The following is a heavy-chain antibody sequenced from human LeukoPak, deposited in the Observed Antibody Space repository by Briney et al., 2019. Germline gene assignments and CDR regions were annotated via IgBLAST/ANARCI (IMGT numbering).Heavy chain of an antibody. J-gene: IGHJ3*02. CDR3: ARGASVVAGSDNAFDI. CDR2: ISWNSGSI. D-gene: IGHD6-19*01. CDR1: GFTFDDYA. V-gene: IGHV3-9*01. Sequence: GRSLRLSCAASGFTFDDYAMHWVRQAPGKGLEWVSGISWNSGSIGYADSVKGRFTISRDNAKNSLYLQMNSLRAEDTAVYYCARGASVVAGSDNAFDIWGQGTMVTVSS.